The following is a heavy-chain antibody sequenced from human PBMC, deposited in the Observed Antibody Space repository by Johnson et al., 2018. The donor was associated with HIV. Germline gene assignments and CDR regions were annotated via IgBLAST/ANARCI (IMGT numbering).Heavy chain of an antibody. D-gene: IGHD3-22*01. V-gene: IGHV3-15*01. CDR2: IKSKTDGGTT. CDR1: GFTFINAW. CDR3: TTDLGYYDSSGDAFDI. Sequence: VQLVESGGGLVKPGGSLRLSCAASGFTFINAWMSWVRQAPGKGLEWVGRIKSKTDGGTTDYAAPVKGRFTISRDDSKNTLYLQMNSLKTEDTAVYYCTTDLGYYDSSGDAFDIWGQGTMVTVSS. J-gene: IGHJ3*02.